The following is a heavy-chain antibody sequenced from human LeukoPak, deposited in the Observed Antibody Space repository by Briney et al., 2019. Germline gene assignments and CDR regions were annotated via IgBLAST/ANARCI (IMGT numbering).Heavy chain of an antibody. J-gene: IGHJ6*04. CDR1: GDSFSSYY. CDR3: ARHAYGKGMYV. Sequence: PSETLSLTCTVSGDSFSSYYWGWIRQPPGKGLECVGYVYSSGSTAYNPSLKSRLTISIDTSKNQFTLTLSSVTAADTAVYYCARHAYGKGMYVWGKGTTVTVSS. D-gene: IGHD4-17*01. V-gene: IGHV4-59*08. CDR2: VYSSGST.